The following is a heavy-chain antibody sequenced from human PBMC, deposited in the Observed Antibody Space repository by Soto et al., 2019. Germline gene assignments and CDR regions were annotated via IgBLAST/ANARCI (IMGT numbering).Heavy chain of an antibody. J-gene: IGHJ4*02. CDR3: AKGSYSGRYSDFDC. Sequence: PGGSLRLSCAASGFTFSSYGVFWVRQAPGRGLEWVAFISYDGSNKCSDSVKGRFTISRDNSKNTLYLQMNSLRAEDTAVYYCAKGSYSGRYSDFDCWGQGTLVTVSS. D-gene: IGHD1-26*01. CDR2: ISYDGSNK. CDR1: GFTFSSYG. V-gene: IGHV3-30*18.